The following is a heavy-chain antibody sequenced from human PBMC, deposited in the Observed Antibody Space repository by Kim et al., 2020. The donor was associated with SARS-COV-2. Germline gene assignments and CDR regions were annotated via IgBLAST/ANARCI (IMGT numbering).Heavy chain of an antibody. Sequence: SETLSLTCTVSGGSISRSSYYWGWIRQPPGKGLEWIGNIYYSGSTYYNPSLKSRVTISVYTSKNQFSLKLSSVTAADTAVYYCARRGPAYGMDVWGQGTTVTVSS. CDR1: GGSISRSSYY. J-gene: IGHJ6*02. CDR2: IYYSGST. CDR3: ARRGPAYGMDV. V-gene: IGHV4-39*01. D-gene: IGHD3-16*01.